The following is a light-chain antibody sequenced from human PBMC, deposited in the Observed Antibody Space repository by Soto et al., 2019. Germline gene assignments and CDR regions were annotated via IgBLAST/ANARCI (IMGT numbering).Light chain of an antibody. Sequence: QSALTQPPSASGTPGQRVTISCSGSSSNIESNTVTWYQQLPGTASKLVIYSNYDRPSGVPDRFSGSTSGTSASLVIRGLQPEDEADYYCAAWDDILNGYVFGGGTKVTVL. V-gene: IGLV1-44*01. J-gene: IGLJ1*01. CDR2: SNY. CDR1: SSNIESNT. CDR3: AAWDDILNGYV.